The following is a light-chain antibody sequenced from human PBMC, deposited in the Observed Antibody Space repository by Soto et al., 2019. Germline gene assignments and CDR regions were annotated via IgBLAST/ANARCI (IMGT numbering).Light chain of an antibody. CDR2: DAS. J-gene: IGKJ1*01. Sequence: EIVLTQSPATLSLSPGERATLSRRASQSVSSYLAWYQHKPGQAPRLLIYDASNRATGIPARFSGSGSGTDFTLTISSLEPEDFAVYYCQQRSNWPRTFGQGTKV. V-gene: IGKV3-11*01. CDR3: QQRSNWPRT. CDR1: QSVSSY.